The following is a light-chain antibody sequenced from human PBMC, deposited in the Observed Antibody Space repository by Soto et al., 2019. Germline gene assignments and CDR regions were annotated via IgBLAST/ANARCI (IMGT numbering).Light chain of an antibody. J-gene: IGKJ4*01. CDR2: AAS. V-gene: IGKV1-27*01. CDR1: QGISNF. Sequence: DIQMTQSPSSLSASVGDRVTITCRASQGISNFLAWYQQKPGKVPKLLISAASTLQSGGPSRFSGSGSGTDFTLTISSLQPADVATYYCQKYYSAPSLTFGGGTKVEIK. CDR3: QKYYSAPSLT.